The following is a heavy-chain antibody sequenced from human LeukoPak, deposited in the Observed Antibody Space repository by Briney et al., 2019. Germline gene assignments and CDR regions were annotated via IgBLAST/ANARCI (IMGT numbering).Heavy chain of an antibody. Sequence: GGSLRLSCGASGFTFSKFGMHWVRQAPGKGLEWVAFIRFDGSSKHYADSVKGRFTISRDNSKNTLYLQMDSLRAEDTAVYYCARVAPPSSDASRYYPYYFDCWGQGTLVTVSS. D-gene: IGHD3-22*01. J-gene: IGHJ4*02. CDR1: GFTFSKFG. V-gene: IGHV3-30*02. CDR2: IRFDGSSK. CDR3: ARVAPPSSDASRYYPYYFDC.